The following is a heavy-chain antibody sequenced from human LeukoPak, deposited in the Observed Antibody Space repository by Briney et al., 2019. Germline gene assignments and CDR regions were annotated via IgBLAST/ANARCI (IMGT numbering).Heavy chain of an antibody. J-gene: IGHJ5*02. CDR3: ARGGDILTGFQDWFDP. CDR2: ISYDGSNK. CDR1: GFTFSSYA. V-gene: IGHV3-30*04. Sequence: PGGSLRLSCAASGFTFSSYAMHWVRQAPGKGLEWVAVISYDGSNKYYADSVKGRFTISRDNSKNTLYLQMNSLRAEDTAVYYCARGGDILTGFQDWFDPWGQGTLVTVSS. D-gene: IGHD3-9*01.